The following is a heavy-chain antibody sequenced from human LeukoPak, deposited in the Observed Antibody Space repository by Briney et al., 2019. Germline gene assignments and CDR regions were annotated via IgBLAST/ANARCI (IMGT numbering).Heavy chain of an antibody. Sequence: GGSLRLSCAASRFTFDDYGMSWVRQAPGKGLEWVSGINWNGGSTGYADSVKGRFTISRDNAKNSLYLQMNSLRAEDTALYHCARGIAAAGLWDWFDPWGQGTLVTVSS. D-gene: IGHD6-13*01. CDR2: INWNGGST. J-gene: IGHJ5*02. CDR1: RFTFDDYG. CDR3: ARGIAAAGLWDWFDP. V-gene: IGHV3-20*01.